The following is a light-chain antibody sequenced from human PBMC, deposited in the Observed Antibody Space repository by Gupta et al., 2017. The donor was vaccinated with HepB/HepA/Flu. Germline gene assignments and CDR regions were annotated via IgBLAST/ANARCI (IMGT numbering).Light chain of an antibody. V-gene: IGLV2-14*03. CDR2: DVS. CDR3: RLFRNRSTRVV. J-gene: IGLJ2*01. Sequence: QSALTQPASVSGSPGQSITISCTGSSSDVGGFNSVSWYQQYPGRAPKLVIYDVSNRPSGVSYRFSGSKSGNTASLTINGLQAEEDAEYDCRLFRNRSTRVVFGGGTKVTVL. CDR1: SSDVGGFNS.